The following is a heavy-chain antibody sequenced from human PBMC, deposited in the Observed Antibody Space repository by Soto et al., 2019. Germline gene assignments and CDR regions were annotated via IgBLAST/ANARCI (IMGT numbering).Heavy chain of an antibody. V-gene: IGHV1-69*02. CDR1: GGTFSSYT. CDR3: ARQGAGQVDGFYYFDY. D-gene: IGHD3-3*01. CDR2: IIPILGIA. Sequence: QVQLVQSGAEVKKPGSSVKVSCKASGGTFSSYTISWVRQAPGQGLEWMGRIIPILGIANYAQKFQGRVTITADNSTSTAYMGLSSLRSEDTAAYSCARQGAGQVDGFYYFDYWGQGTLVTVSS. J-gene: IGHJ4*02.